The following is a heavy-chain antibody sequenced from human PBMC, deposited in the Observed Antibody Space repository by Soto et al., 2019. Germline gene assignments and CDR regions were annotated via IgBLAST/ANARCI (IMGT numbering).Heavy chain of an antibody. Sequence: PGGSLRLSCAASGFTFSSSAINWVRQDPGKGLEWVSTISVSGRTTYYADSVKGRFTISRDNSKNTLYLQMHSLRAEDTAVYYCATLMTTVTSFDFWGQGALVTVSS. D-gene: IGHD4-4*01. CDR3: ATLMTTVTSFDF. V-gene: IGHV3-23*01. J-gene: IGHJ4*02. CDR1: GFTFSSSA. CDR2: ISVSGRTT.